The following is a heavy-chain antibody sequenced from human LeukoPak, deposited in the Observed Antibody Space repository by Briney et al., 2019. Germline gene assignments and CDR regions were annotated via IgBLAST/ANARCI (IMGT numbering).Heavy chain of an antibody. J-gene: IGHJ4*02. D-gene: IGHD3-10*01. CDR2: IYYSGST. CDR1: GGSISSYY. Sequence: SETLSLTCTVSGGSISSYYWSWIRQPPGKGLEGIGYIYYSGSTNYNPSLKSRVTISVDTSKNQFSLKLSSVTAEDTAVYYCAREGDILSIGYWGQGTLVTVSS. V-gene: IGHV4-59*01. CDR3: AREGDILSIGY.